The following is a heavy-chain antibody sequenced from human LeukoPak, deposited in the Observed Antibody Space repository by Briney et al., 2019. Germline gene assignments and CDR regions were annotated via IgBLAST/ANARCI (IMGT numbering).Heavy chain of an antibody. D-gene: IGHD3-3*01. CDR2: INPSGGST. V-gene: IGHV1-46*01. Sequence: ASVKVSCKASGYTFTSYYMHWVRQAPGQGLEWMGIINPSGGSTSYAQKFQGRVTMTRDTSTSTVYVELSSLRSEDTAVYYCARASLDYDFWSGSAGVNWFDPWGQGTLVTVSS. CDR1: GYTFTSYY. CDR3: ARASLDYDFWSGSAGVNWFDP. J-gene: IGHJ5*02.